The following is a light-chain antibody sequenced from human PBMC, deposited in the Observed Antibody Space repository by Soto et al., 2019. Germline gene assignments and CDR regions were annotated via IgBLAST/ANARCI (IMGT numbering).Light chain of an antibody. J-gene: IGKJ1*01. Sequence: DTQMTQSPSTLSASVGDRVTITWRASQSVSMWLAWFQQKPGKAPRLLIYGASDLESGVPSRFSGSGSGTEFTLTISSLQPEDAATYYCQQYNTYLTWTFGQGTKVEIK. CDR2: GAS. V-gene: IGKV1-5*01. CDR3: QQYNTYLTWT. CDR1: QSVSMW.